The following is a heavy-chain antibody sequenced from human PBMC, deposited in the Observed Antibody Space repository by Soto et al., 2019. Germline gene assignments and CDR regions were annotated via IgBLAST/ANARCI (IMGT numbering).Heavy chain of an antibody. CDR2: LSSSGRST. V-gene: IGHV3-23*01. CDR1: GFTFSDYS. D-gene: IGHD2-2*01. Sequence: GGSLRLSCAASGFTFSDYSMVWVRQSPGKGLEWVSALSSSGRSTYYADSVKGRFTISRDNSKNMLYLQMNSLRAEDTAIYYCAKDSHWAIISPTHDYWGHGTLVTVSS. J-gene: IGHJ4*01. CDR3: AKDSHWAIISPTHDY.